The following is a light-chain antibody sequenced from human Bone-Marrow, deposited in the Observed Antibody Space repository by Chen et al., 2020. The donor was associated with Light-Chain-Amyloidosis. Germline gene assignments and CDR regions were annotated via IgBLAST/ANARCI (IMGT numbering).Light chain of an antibody. Sequence: EILLPQSRCTLSLSPGEGANLSCWASQTISSNYLTWYQQKFGQAPRLLIYGSSSRATGIPDRFTGSGSGTDFTLTINRLEPEDFAMYYCQQYGTSPLTFGGGTKVEIK. CDR3: QQYGTSPLT. J-gene: IGKJ4*01. CDR2: GSS. V-gene: IGKV3-20*01. CDR1: QTISSNY.